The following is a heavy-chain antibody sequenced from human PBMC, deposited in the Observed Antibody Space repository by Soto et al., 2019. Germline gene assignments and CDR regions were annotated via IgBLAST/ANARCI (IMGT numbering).Heavy chain of an antibody. D-gene: IGHD2-2*01. CDR3: ARSRYCSSTSCSDGMDV. CDR2: IYYSGST. Sequence: SETLSLTCTVSGGSISSGGYYWSWIRQHPGKGLEWIGYIYYSGSTYYNPSLKSRVTISVDTSKNQFSLKLSSVTAADTAVYYCARSRYCSSTSCSDGMDVWGQGTKVTVSS. V-gene: IGHV4-31*03. CDR1: GGSISSGGYY. J-gene: IGHJ6*02.